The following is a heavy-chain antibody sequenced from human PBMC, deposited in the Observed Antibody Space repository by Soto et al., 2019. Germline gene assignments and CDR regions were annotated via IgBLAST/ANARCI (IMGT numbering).Heavy chain of an antibody. CDR2: ISGSGGTI. D-gene: IGHD2-2*01. Sequence: EMQVLESGGGLVQPGGSLRLSCATSGFTFSSYAMTWVRQAPGKGLEWVSSISGSGGTIYYADSVKGRFTISRDNSKNTLDLQMNSLRAEDTAVYYCAKGNDATCYNAFHIWGQGTMVTVSS. CDR1: GFTFSSYA. J-gene: IGHJ3*02. V-gene: IGHV3-23*01. CDR3: AKGNDATCYNAFHI.